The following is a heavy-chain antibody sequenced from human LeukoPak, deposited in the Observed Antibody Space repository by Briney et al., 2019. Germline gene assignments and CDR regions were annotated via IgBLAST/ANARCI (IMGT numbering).Heavy chain of an antibody. CDR2: IYYSGST. D-gene: IGHD3-22*01. CDR3: ARGGYYYAPLDY. Sequence: SQTLSLTCTVSGGSISSGDYSGSWSPQPPGKALGGIGYIYYSGSTYYNPSLKSRVTISIDTSKNQFSLKLSSVTAADTAVYYCARGGYYYAPLDYWGQGTLVTVSS. CDR1: GGSISSGDYS. V-gene: IGHV4-30-4*01. J-gene: IGHJ4*02.